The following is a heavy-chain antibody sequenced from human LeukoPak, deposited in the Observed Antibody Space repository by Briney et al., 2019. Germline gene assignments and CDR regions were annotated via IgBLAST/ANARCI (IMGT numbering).Heavy chain of an antibody. J-gene: IGHJ4*02. Sequence: GGSLRLSCAASGFTFSTYWMSWVRQAPGKGLEWVANINEDGGEKYYLDSVKGRFTISRDNAKNLLYLQMNSLRAEDTAVYYCARNYFDYWGQGTLVTVSS. CDR3: ARNYFDY. V-gene: IGHV3-7*01. CDR1: GFTFSTYW. CDR2: INEDGGEK.